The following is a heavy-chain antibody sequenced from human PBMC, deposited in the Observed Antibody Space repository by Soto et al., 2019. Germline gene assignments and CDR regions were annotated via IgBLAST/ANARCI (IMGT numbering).Heavy chain of an antibody. CDR3: ARDHSVKMATIPFDY. J-gene: IGHJ4*02. CDR2: IWYDESNK. D-gene: IGHD5-12*01. CDR1: GFTFSSYG. Sequence: GGSLRLSCAASGFTFSSYGMHWVRQAPGKGLEWVAVIWYDESNKYYEESVKGRFTNSRDNTKNTLYLQMNSMRSDDTSVYYCARDHSVKMATIPFDYWGQGTLVTVSS. V-gene: IGHV3-33*01.